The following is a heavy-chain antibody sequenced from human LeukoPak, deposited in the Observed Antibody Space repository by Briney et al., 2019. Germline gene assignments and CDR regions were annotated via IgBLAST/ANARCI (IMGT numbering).Heavy chain of an antibody. D-gene: IGHD5-18*01. Sequence: GGSLRLSCAASGFTFSSYAMNWVRQAPGKGLEWVSSIGTSSSYIYYADSLKGRFTISRDNAKNSLYLQMNSLRAEDTAVYYCARRATSERGHSYGLDYWGQGTLVTVSS. CDR1: GFTFSSYA. V-gene: IGHV3-21*01. CDR3: ARRATSERGHSYGLDY. CDR2: IGTSSSYI. J-gene: IGHJ4*02.